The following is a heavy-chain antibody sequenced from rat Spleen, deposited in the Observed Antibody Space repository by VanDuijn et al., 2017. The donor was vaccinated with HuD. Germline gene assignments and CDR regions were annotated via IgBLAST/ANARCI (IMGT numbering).Heavy chain of an antibody. Sequence: EVQLMESGGGLVQPGRSMKLSCAASGLSFSNYDMAWVRQAPTKGLEWVASISYDGTATYYRDSVKGRFTISRDNAKTTLYLQMDSLRSEDTATYYCARQWDYWGQGTLVTVSS. D-gene: IGHD1-7*01. CDR2: ISYDGTAT. J-gene: IGHJ3*01. CDR1: GLSFSNYD. CDR3: ARQWDY. V-gene: IGHV5-25*01.